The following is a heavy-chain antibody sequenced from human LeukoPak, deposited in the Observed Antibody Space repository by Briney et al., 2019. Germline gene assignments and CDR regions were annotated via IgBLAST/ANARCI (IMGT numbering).Heavy chain of an antibody. V-gene: IGHV3-30*03. D-gene: IGHD6-19*01. J-gene: IGHJ4*02. CDR3: VRDGITVAGDY. CDR1: GFTSSDYS. Sequence: GGSLRLSCAVSGFTSSDYSMHWVRQAPGKGLEWVAVMSYDGSTQYYADSVKGRFSISRDNPKNTLYLQMDSLRADDTAVYYCVRDGITVAGDYWGQGTLVTVSS. CDR2: MSYDGSTQ.